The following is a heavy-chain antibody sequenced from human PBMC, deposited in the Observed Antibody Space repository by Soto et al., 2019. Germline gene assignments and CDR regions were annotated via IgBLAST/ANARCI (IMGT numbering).Heavy chain of an antibody. V-gene: IGHV3-21*04. CDR1: GFTFRTYT. CDR2: IRGFSPYT. Sequence: AGGSLRLSCISSGFTFRTYTMNWVRQAPGKGLEWVSGIRGFSPYTFYAESVKGRFTISRDNAKNSLFLQMNSLRAEDTAVYYCEKDRGYDANVVYCSAMDVWGQGTTVTVSS. J-gene: IGHJ6*02. D-gene: IGHD2-15*01. CDR3: EKDRGYDANVVYCSAMDV.